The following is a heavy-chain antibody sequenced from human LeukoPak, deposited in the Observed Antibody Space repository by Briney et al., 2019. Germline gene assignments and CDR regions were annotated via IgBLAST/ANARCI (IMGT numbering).Heavy chain of an antibody. CDR2: ISAYNGDT. D-gene: IGHD4-17*01. CDR3: ARGTYGDY. Sequence: ASVKVSCKASGYTFTCYGINWVRQAPGQGLEWMGWISAYNGDTKYAQKVQGRVTVTTDTTTSTAYMELRSLRSDDTAVYYCARGTYGDYWGQGTLVTVSS. V-gene: IGHV1-18*01. CDR1: GYTFTCYG. J-gene: IGHJ4*02.